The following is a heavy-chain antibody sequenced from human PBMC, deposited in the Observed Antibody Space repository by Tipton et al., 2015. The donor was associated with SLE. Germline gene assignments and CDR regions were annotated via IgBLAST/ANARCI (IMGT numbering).Heavy chain of an antibody. CDR2: IYYSGST. D-gene: IGHD1-1*01. J-gene: IGHJ3*02. V-gene: IGHV4-39*07. CDR1: GGSISSGGYY. Sequence: TLSLTCTVSGGSISSGGYYWSWIRQHPGKGLEWIGSIYYSGSTYYNPSLKSRVTISVDTSKNQFSLKLRSVTAADTAVYYCARDDDLDAFDIWGQGTMVTVSS. CDR3: ARDDDLDAFDI.